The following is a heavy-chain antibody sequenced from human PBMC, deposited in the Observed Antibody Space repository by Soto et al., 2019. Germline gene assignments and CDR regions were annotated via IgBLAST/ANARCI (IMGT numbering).Heavy chain of an antibody. Sequence: PGESLKISCKGSGYSFTNYWIGWVRQMPVKGLELMGIIYPCYSDTRYSPSFQGHVTISADNSISSSYLQLISLKASDTAMYFCARRRSTGWDFDYWGQGTMVTVSX. V-gene: IGHV5-51*01. J-gene: IGHJ4*02. CDR3: ARRRSTGWDFDY. D-gene: IGHD6-25*01. CDR2: IYPCYSDT. CDR1: GYSFTNYW.